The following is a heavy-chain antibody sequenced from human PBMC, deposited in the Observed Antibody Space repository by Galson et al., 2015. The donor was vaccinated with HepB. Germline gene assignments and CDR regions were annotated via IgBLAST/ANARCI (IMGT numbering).Heavy chain of an antibody. J-gene: IGHJ5*02. CDR2: ISGSGGST. Sequence: SLRLSCAASGFTFSSYAMSWVRQAPGKGLEWVSAISGSGGSTYYADSVKGRFTISRDNSKNTLYLQMNSLRAEDTAVYYCAESPGDYVPQAWFDPWGQGTLVTVSS. CDR3: AESPGDYVPQAWFDP. D-gene: IGHD4-17*01. CDR1: GFTFSSYA. V-gene: IGHV3-23*01.